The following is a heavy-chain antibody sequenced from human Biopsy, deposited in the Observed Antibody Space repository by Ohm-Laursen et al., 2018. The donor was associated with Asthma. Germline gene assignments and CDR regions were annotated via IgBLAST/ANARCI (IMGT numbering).Heavy chain of an antibody. J-gene: IGHJ4*02. CDR1: GGTFNTYV. Sequence: SVKVSCKSLGGTFNTYVIGWVRQAPAQGLEWMGGIHSVFGTTTYPQKFQDRVTITADDSTSTVYMKLSSLRSEDTAVYYCARKAGSCISRTCYSLDFWGQGTLVTVSS. V-gene: IGHV1-69*13. CDR3: ARKAGSCISRTCYSLDF. CDR2: IHSVFGTT. D-gene: IGHD2-2*01.